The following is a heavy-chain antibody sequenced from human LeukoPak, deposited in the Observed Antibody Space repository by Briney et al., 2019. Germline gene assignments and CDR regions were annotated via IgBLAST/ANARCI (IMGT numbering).Heavy chain of an antibody. J-gene: IGHJ6*02. D-gene: IGHD1-26*01. CDR2: INSDGSTT. V-gene: IGHV3-74*01. Sequence: GGSLELSCAASGFTFSSYWMHWVRQAPGKGLVWVSRINSDGSTTSYADSVKGRFTISRDNAKNTLYLQMNSLRAEDTAVYYCARVRSGSSAGNYGMDVWGQGTTVTVSS. CDR1: GFTFSSYW. CDR3: ARVRSGSSAGNYGMDV.